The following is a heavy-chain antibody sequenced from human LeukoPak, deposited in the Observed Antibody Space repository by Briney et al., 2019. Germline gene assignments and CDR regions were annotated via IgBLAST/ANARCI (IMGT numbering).Heavy chain of an antibody. J-gene: IGHJ4*02. Sequence: ASVKVSCTASGYTFTSYGISWVRQAPGQGLEWMGWISAYNGNTNYAQKLQGRVTMTTDTSTSTAYMELRSLRSDDTAVYYCARAYCSGGSCYEVCDYWGQGTLVTVSS. CDR2: ISAYNGNT. V-gene: IGHV1-18*01. D-gene: IGHD2-15*01. CDR3: ARAYCSGGSCYEVCDY. CDR1: GYTFTSYG.